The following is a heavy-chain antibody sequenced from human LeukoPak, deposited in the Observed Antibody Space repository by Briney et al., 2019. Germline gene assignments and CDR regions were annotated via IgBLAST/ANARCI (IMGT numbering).Heavy chain of an antibody. CDR1: GYTFTHYG. CDR3: ARGIRSPLFDY. D-gene: IGHD3-16*01. V-gene: IGHV1-18*01. CDR2: INTCNGDT. J-gene: IGHJ4*02. Sequence: GASEKVSCKASGYTFTHYGITWVRQAPGQGLAWMGWINTCNGDTKCAQKLQGRVTMTTDTSTSTAFMELRSLRSDDSAVYYCARGIRSPLFDYWGLGTLVT.